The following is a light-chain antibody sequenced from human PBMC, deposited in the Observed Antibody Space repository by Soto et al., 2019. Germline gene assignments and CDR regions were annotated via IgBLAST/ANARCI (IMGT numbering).Light chain of an antibody. V-gene: IGLV2-11*01. J-gene: IGLJ1*01. CDR3: CSYAGSYTFAV. CDR1: ISDVGGYNY. Sequence: QYALTQPPSVSGPPGQSVTISCTGTISDVGGYNYVSWYQQHPGKAPKLMIYDVTKRPSGVPDRFSGSKSGNTASLTISGLQAEDEADYYCCSYAGSYTFAVFGTGTKVTVL. CDR2: DVT.